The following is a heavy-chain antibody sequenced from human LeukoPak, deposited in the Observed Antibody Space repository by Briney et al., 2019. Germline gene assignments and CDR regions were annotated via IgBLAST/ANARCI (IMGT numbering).Heavy chain of an antibody. CDR3: ARDSAMIAVY. Sequence: GGSLRLSCAASGFTFSSYEMNWVRQAPGKGLEWVSYISSSGSTIYYADSVKGRFTISRDNAKNSLYLQMNSLRAEDTAVYYCARDSAMIAVYWGQGTLVTVSS. V-gene: IGHV3-48*03. D-gene: IGHD3-22*01. J-gene: IGHJ4*02. CDR1: GFTFSSYE. CDR2: ISSSGSTI.